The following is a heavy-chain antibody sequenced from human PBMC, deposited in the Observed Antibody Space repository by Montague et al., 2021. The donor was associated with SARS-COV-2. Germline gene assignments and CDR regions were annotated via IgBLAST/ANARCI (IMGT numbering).Heavy chain of an antibody. CDR1: GFSFGDFA. V-gene: IGHV3-43*02. CDR3: AKKGGTTTDFDY. D-gene: IGHD1-1*01. J-gene: IGHJ4*02. CDR2: ISGDGGST. Sequence: SLRLSCAASGFSFGDFAMHWVRQAPGKGLEWVSLISGDGGSTYYGDSVKGRFTISRDNSKYSLYLQMNSLRTEDTALYYCAKKGGTTTDFDYWGQGTLVTVSS.